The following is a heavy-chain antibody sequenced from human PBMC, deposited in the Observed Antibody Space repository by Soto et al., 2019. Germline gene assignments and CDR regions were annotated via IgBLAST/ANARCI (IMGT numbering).Heavy chain of an antibody. D-gene: IGHD2-8*02. J-gene: IGHJ4*02. Sequence: QLQLQESGPGLVKPSETLSLTCTVSGGSISSSSYYWGWIRQHPGKGLEWIGSIYYSGSTYYNPSLKSRVTISVDTSKNQFSLKLSSVTAADTAVYYCARVSGGVPDYWGQGTLVTVSS. CDR1: GGSISSSSYY. CDR2: IYYSGST. CDR3: ARVSGGVPDY. V-gene: IGHV4-39*01.